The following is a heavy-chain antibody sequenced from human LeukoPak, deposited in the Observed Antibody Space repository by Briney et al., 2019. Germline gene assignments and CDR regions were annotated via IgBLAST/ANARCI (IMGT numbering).Heavy chain of an antibody. CDR1: GFTFSSYG. CDR2: ISYDGSNG. CDR3: AKEDTSRFDY. Sequence: GGSLRLSCAASGFTFSSYGLHWVCQAPGKGLEWVAVISYDGSNGYYADSVKGRFTISRDNSKNTLYLQMNSLKTEDTAVYYCAKEDTSRFDYWGQGTLVTVSS. J-gene: IGHJ4*02. D-gene: IGHD5-18*01. V-gene: IGHV3-30*18.